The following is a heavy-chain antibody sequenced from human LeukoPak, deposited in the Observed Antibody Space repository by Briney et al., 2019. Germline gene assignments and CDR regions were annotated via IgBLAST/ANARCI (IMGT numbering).Heavy chain of an antibody. Sequence: SVTVSCKASGGTFSSYAISWVRQAPGQGLEWMGGIIPIFGTANYAQKFQGRVTITADESTSTAYMELSSLRSEDTAVYYCATRLCSRTSCLWFDPWGQGTLVTVSS. D-gene: IGHD2-2*01. CDR1: GGTFSSYA. J-gene: IGHJ5*02. CDR3: ATRLCSRTSCLWFDP. CDR2: IIPIFGTA. V-gene: IGHV1-69*13.